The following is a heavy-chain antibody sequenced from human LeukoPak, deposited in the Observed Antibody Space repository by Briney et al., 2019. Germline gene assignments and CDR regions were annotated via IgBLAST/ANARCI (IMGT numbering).Heavy chain of an antibody. CDR3: ARDRGRDGYNL. D-gene: IGHD5-24*01. J-gene: IGHJ4*02. CDR1: GGTFSSYA. V-gene: IGHV1-69*05. Sequence: EASVKVSCKASGGTFSSYAISWVRQAPGQGLEWMGRIIPIFGTANYAQKFQGRLTITTDESTSTAYMELSSLRSEDTAVYYCARDRGRDGYNLWGQGTLVTVSS. CDR2: IIPIFGTA.